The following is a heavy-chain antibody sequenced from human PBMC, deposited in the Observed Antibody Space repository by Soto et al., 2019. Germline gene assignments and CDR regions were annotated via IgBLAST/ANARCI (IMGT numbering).Heavy chain of an antibody. J-gene: IGHJ3*02. CDR3: AKDREYDSFWGGYRPDAFDI. D-gene: IGHD3-16*02. CDR1: EFSFSNHA. Sequence: GGSLRLSCAASEFSFSNHAMGWVRQAPGKGLEWVSSISGSGINTYYADSVRGRFTISRDKSTNTVYLQMHSLRAEDTAVYYCAKDREYDSFWGGYRPDAFDIWGQGTMVTVSS. CDR2: ISGSGINT. V-gene: IGHV3-23*01.